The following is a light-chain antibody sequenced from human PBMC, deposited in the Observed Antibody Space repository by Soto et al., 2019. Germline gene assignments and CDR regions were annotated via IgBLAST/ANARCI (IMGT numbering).Light chain of an antibody. J-gene: IGLJ3*02. CDR1: SSDVGNSDY. V-gene: IGLV2-14*01. Sequence: QSALTQPASVSGSPGQSIAISCTGTSSDVGNSDYVSWYQQHPGKAPKLMISQVSDRPSGISNRFSGSKSGNTATLTISGLQAEDEADYYCTSYTKTTTWVFGGGTQLTVL. CDR2: QVS. CDR3: TSYTKTTTWV.